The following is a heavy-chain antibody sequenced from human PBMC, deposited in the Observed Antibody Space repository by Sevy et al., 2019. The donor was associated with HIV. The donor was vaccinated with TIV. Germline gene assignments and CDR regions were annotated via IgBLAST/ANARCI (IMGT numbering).Heavy chain of an antibody. Sequence: ASVKVSCKASGGTFNSYGINWVRQAPGQGLEWMGGIIPIFGTTNYAQKFQGRVTITAVKSTSTVHMELSSLRSEDTAEYYCALDSNAYDIWGQGTMVTVSS. J-gene: IGHJ3*02. CDR3: ALDSNAYDI. D-gene: IGHD3-22*01. V-gene: IGHV1-69*06. CDR1: GGTFNSYG. CDR2: IIPIFGTT.